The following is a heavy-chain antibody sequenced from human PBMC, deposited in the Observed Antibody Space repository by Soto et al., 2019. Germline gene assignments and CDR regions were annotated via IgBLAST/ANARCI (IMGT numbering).Heavy chain of an antibody. V-gene: IGHV3-23*01. J-gene: IGHJ4*02. Sequence: EVQLLESGGGLVQPGGSLRLSCAASGFTFSSYAMWWVRQAPGKGLEWVSAISGCGGSTYYAYSVKGRFTISRYNSKNTLYLQMNSLRAEYTAVYYCARRGSGSYYDYWGQGTLVTVSS. CDR2: ISGCGGST. CDR3: ARRGSGSYYDY. D-gene: IGHD1-26*01. CDR1: GFTFSSYA.